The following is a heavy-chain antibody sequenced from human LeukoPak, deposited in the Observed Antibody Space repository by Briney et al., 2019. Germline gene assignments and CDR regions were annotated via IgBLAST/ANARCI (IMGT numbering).Heavy chain of an antibody. D-gene: IGHD3-22*01. CDR3: LREETIVVIREPPP. CDR1: GFTFSKYW. V-gene: IGHV3-7*01. CDR2: INQDGSDK. J-gene: IGHJ4*02. Sequence: PGGSLRLSCAASGFTFSKYWMSWVRQAPGKGLEWVANINQDGSDKYYVDSVKGRFTISRDNAKNSLYLQMNSLRAEDTAIYYCLREETIVVIREPPPRGQGTLVTVSS.